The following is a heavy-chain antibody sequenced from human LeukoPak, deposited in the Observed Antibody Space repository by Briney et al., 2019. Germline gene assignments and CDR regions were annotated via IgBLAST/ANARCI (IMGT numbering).Heavy chain of an antibody. V-gene: IGHV3-48*03. CDR3: ARYGSGSYRIDY. D-gene: IGHD3-10*01. Sequence: PGGSLRLSCAASGFTFSSYEMNWVRQAPGKGLEWVSYISSSGSTIYYADSVKGRFTISRDNAKNSLYRQMNSLRAEDTAVYYCARYGSGSYRIDYWGQGTLVTVSS. J-gene: IGHJ4*02. CDR1: GFTFSSYE. CDR2: ISSSGSTI.